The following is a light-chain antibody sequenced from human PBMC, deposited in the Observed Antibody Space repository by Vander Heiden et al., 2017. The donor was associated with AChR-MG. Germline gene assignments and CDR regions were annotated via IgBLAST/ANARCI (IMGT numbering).Light chain of an antibody. J-gene: IGLJ2*01. V-gene: IGLV3-25*03. CDR2: KDS. CDR1: ALPKQY. Sequence: SYELTQPPSVPVSPGQTARITCPGDALPKQYADWYQQKPGQAPVLVIYKDSERPAGIPERFSGSSSGTTVTLTISGVQAEDEADYYCQSADSSGTYVVFGGGTKLTVL. CDR3: QSADSSGTYVV.